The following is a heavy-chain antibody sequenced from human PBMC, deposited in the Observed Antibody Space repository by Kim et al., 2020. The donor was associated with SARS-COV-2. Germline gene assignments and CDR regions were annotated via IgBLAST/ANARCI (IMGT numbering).Heavy chain of an antibody. Sequence: GGSLRLSCAASGFTFSSYSMNWVRQAPGKGLEWVSSISSSSSYIYYADSVKGRFTISRDNAKNSLYLQMNSLRAEDTAVYYCARVGTMIVVTNGGLDYWGQGTLVTVSS. CDR3: ARVGTMIVVTNGGLDY. D-gene: IGHD3-22*01. V-gene: IGHV3-21*01. CDR2: ISSSSSYI. J-gene: IGHJ4*02. CDR1: GFTFSSYS.